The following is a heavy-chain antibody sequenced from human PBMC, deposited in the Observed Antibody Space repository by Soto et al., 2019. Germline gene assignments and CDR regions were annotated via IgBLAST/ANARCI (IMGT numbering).Heavy chain of an antibody. J-gene: IGHJ4*02. Sequence: SETLSLTCTVSGGSISSGDYYWSWIRQPPGKGLEWIGYIYYSGSTYYSTSLKSRVTISVDTSKSQFSLNLSFVTAADTSVYYCATMGTPATGLYFFDYWGQGTLVTVSS. CDR3: ATMGTPATGLYFFDY. D-gene: IGHD2-15*01. CDR1: GGSISSGDYY. V-gene: IGHV4-30-4*01. CDR2: IYYSGST.